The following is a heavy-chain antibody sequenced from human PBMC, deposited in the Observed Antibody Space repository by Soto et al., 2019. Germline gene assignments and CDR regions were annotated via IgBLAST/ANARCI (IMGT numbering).Heavy chain of an antibody. V-gene: IGHV6-1*01. CDR3: ARGGAAGRGDWLDP. CDR2: TYYRSKCYN. J-gene: IGHJ5*02. D-gene: IGHD6-13*01. CDR1: GDSVSSNSAA. Sequence: QTLSLTCDISGDSVSSNSAAWNWIRQSPSRGLEWLGRTYYRSKCYNDYAVSVRGRITINPDTSKNQFSLQPKSVPPDDTAVYYCARGGAAGRGDWLDPWGQGTQVTVSS.